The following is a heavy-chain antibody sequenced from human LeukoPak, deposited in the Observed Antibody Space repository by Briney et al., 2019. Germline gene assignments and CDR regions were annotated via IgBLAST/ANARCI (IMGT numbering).Heavy chain of an antibody. J-gene: IGHJ4*02. CDR1: GGSISSSNW. CDR2: IYHSGST. CDR3: ASLGYCSSTSCRN. Sequence: SETLSLTCAVSGGSISSSNWWSWVRQPPGKGLEWIGEIYHSGSTNYNPSLKSRVTISVDKSKNQFSLKLSSVTAADTAVYYCASLGYCSSTSCRNWGQGTLVTVSS. V-gene: IGHV4-4*02. D-gene: IGHD2-2*01.